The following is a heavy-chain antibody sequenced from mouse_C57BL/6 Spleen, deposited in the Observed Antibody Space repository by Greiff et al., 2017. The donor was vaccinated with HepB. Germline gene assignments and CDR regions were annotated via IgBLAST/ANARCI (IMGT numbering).Heavy chain of an antibody. CDR3: ARKGRDAMDY. CDR2: IWSGGST. D-gene: IGHD3-3*01. Sequence: VQGVESGPGLVQPSQSLSITCTVSGFSLTSYGVHWVRQSPGKGLEWLGVIWSGGSTDYNAAFISRLSISKDNSTGQVFFKMNSLQADDTAIYYCARKGRDAMDYWGQGTSVTVSS. V-gene: IGHV2-2*01. J-gene: IGHJ4*01. CDR1: GFSLTSYG.